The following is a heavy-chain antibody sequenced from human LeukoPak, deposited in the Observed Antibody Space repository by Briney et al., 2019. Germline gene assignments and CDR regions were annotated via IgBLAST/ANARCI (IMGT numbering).Heavy chain of an antibody. V-gene: IGHV4-34*01. J-gene: IGHJ4*02. CDR2: INHSGST. D-gene: IGHD3-16*02. Sequence: SETLSLTCAVYGGSFSDYYWSWIRQPPGKGLEWIGEINHSGSTNYNPSLKSRVTVSVDTSKNQFSLKLSSVTAADTAVYYCARGRHYDYVWGSYRLDYWGQGTLVTVSS. CDR1: GGSFSDYY. CDR3: ARGRHYDYVWGSYRLDY.